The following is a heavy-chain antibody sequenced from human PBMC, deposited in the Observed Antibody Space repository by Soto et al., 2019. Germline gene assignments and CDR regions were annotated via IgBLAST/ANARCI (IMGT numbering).Heavy chain of an antibody. CDR3: ARAGYCSGGSCSVRAFDI. V-gene: IGHV4-34*01. CDR1: GGSFSGYY. CDR2: INHSGST. Sequence: SETLSLTCAVYGGSFSGYYWSWIRQPPGKGLEWIGEINHSGSTNYNPSLKSRVTISVDTSKNQFSLKLSSVTAADTAVYYCARAGYCSGGSCSVRAFDIWGQGTMVTVSS. D-gene: IGHD2-15*01. J-gene: IGHJ3*02.